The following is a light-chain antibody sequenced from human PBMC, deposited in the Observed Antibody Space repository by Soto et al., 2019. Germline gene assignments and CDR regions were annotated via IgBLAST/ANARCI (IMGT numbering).Light chain of an antibody. CDR1: SSNIGSNT. CDR2: SNN. V-gene: IGLV1-44*01. Sequence: QSVLTQPPSASGTPGQRVTISCSGSSSNIGSNTVNWYQQLPGTAPKLLIYSNNQRPSGVPDRFSGSKSGTSASLAISGLQCEGEADYYCAAWEDSLNGLVVFGGGTKLTVL. J-gene: IGLJ2*01. CDR3: AAWEDSLNGLVV.